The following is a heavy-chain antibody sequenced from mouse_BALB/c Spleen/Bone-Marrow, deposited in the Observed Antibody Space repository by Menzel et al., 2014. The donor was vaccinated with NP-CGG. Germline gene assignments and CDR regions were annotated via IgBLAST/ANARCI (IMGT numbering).Heavy chain of an antibody. J-gene: IGHJ4*01. CDR1: GYTFTSYW. V-gene: IGHV1S22*01. CDR2: IYPGSGST. D-gene: IGHD1-1*01. Sequence: LQQSGSELVRPGASVKLSYKASGYTFTSYWMHWVRQRPGQGLEWIGNIYPGSGSTNYDEKFKSKATLTVDTSSSTAYMQLSSLTSEDSAVYYCRSYDYAMDYWGQGTSVTVSS. CDR3: RSYDYAMDY.